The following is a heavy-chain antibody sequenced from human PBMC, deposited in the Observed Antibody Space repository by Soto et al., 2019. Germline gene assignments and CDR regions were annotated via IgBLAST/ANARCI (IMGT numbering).Heavy chain of an antibody. CDR3: AREKGYSSGWYTYDY. CDR1: GFTFSSYW. V-gene: IGHV3-7*05. Sequence: GGSLRLSCAASGFTFSSYWMSWVRQAPGKGLEWVANIKQDGSEKYYVDSVKGRFTISRDNAKNSLYLQMNSLRAEDTAVYYCAREKGYSSGWYTYDYWGHGTLVNVSS. D-gene: IGHD6-19*01. J-gene: IGHJ4*01. CDR2: IKQDGSEK.